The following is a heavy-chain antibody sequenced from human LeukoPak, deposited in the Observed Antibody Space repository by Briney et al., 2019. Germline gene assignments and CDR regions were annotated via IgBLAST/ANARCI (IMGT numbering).Heavy chain of an antibody. CDR2: INHSGGST. V-gene: IGHV1-46*01. CDR3: ARDPDYYYGMDV. CDR1: GYTFTSYY. Sequence: ASIKVSCKATGYTFTSYYMHWVRQAPGQGLEWMGIINHSGGSTSYAQKFQGRVTMTRDTSTSTVYMELSSLRSEDTAVYYCARDPDYYYGMDVWGKGTTVTVSS. J-gene: IGHJ6*04.